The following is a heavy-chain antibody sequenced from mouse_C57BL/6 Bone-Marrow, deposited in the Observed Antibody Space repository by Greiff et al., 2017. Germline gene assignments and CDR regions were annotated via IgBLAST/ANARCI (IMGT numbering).Heavy chain of an antibody. V-gene: IGHV2-6*01. CDR2: IWGVGST. CDR3: ASDRSNYGDGFAY. Sequence: QVQLKQSGPGLVAPSQSLSITCTVSGFSLTSYGLDWVRQSPGKGLEWLGVIWGVGSTNYNSALKSRLSISKDNSKSQVFLKMNSLQTDDTAMYYCASDRSNYGDGFAYWGQGTLVTVSA. D-gene: IGHD2-5*01. CDR1: GFSLTSYG. J-gene: IGHJ3*01.